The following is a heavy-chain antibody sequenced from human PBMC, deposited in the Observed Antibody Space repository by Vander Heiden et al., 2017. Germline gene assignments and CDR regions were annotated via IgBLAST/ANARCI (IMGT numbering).Heavy chain of an antibody. CDR2: ISSSGKTI. Sequence: QVQLVESGGGLVKPGGSLRLSCVASGFTLSDNDMTWMRQAAGKGLEWVSYISSSGKTIYYADSVRGRFTISRDNAKNSMSLQMDSLRAEDTATYYCARYYYGAFDIWGQGTMLTVPS. V-gene: IGHV3-11*01. D-gene: IGHD3-22*01. J-gene: IGHJ3*02. CDR3: ARYYYGAFDI. CDR1: GFTLSDND.